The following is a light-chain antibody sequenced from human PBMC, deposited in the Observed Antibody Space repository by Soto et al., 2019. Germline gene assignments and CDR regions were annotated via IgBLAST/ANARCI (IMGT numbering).Light chain of an antibody. CDR2: DAS. J-gene: IGKJ2*01. CDR3: QQYDNLPPYT. V-gene: IGKV1-33*01. Sequence: DIQMTQSPSSLSASVGDRVTITCQASQDISNYLNWYQQKAGKAPKLLIYDASNLETGVPSRFSGSGSGTHFTFTISSLQPEDIATYYCQQYDNLPPYTFGQGTKLEIK. CDR1: QDISNY.